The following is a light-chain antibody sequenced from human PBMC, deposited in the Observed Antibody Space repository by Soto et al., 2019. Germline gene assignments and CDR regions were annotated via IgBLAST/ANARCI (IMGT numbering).Light chain of an antibody. CDR1: NSNIASNT. CDR2: YNN. J-gene: IGLJ3*02. Sequence: QSVLTQPPSASETPGQTVSISCSGSNSNIASNTVNWYQHLPGTAPKLLIYYNNQRPSGVPDRFSGSKSGTSAFLAISGLQSEDFAVYYCQQYNNWPPWTFGQGTK. CDR3: QQYNNWPPWT. V-gene: IGLV1-44*01.